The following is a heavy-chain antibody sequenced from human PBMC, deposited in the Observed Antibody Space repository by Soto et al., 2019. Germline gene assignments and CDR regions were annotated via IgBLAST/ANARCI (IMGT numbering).Heavy chain of an antibody. CDR1: GFSVGGNY. V-gene: IGHV3-53*01. CDR2: TYSGGNP. CDR3: ARGPNSDC. D-gene: IGHD2-21*01. J-gene: IGHJ4*02. Sequence: GGSLRLSCAASGFSVGGNYMSWVRQAPGKGLECVSLTYSGGNPYHADSVKGRFTLSRDNSKNTLYLQMNSLRVEDTAVYFCARGPNSDCWGQGTLVTVSS.